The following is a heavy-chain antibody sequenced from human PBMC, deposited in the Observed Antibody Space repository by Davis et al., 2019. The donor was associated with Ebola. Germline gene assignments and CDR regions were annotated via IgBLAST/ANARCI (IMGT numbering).Heavy chain of an antibody. V-gene: IGHV1-69*13. Sequence: SVKVSCKASEGAFSNSALSWVRQAPGQGLEWMGGTIPIFGTANYAQKFQGRVTITADESTSTAYMELSSLRSEDTAVYYCARGTDWIDAYAFDIWGQGTMVTVSS. CDR3: ARGTDWIDAYAFDI. J-gene: IGHJ3*02. CDR2: TIPIFGTA. D-gene: IGHD2-21*01. CDR1: EGAFSNSA.